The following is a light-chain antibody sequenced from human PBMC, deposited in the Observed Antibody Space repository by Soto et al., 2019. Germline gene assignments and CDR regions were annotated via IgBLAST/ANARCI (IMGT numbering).Light chain of an antibody. V-gene: IGLV1-40*01. CDR2: ANS. J-gene: IGLJ3*02. Sequence: QSVLTQPPSVSGAPGQRVTISCTGSRSNFGAGYDVHWYQQLPGTAPKLLIYANSNRPSGVADRFSGSKSGTAASLAITGRQAEDEADYYCQSYDTSLSARVFGGGTKLTVL. CDR1: RSNFGAGYD. CDR3: QSYDTSLSARV.